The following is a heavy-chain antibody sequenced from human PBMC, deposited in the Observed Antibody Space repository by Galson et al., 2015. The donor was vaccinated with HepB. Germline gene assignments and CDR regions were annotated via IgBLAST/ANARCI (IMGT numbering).Heavy chain of an antibody. Sequence: SLRLSCAVSGFTFSTYGMHWVRQAPGKGLEWVAVISYDGSNKYYPDSVKGRFTISRDNSKNTLYLQMNSLRVEDTAVYYCAKDDRGWAIDYWGQGTLVTVSS. CDR2: ISYDGSNK. D-gene: IGHD6-19*01. J-gene: IGHJ4*02. CDR3: AKDDRGWAIDY. V-gene: IGHV3-30*18. CDR1: GFTFSTYG.